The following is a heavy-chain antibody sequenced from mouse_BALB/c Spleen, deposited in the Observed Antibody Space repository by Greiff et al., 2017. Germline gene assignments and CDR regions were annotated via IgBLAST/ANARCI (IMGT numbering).Heavy chain of an antibody. Sequence: EVQLVESGPGLVKPSQSLSLTCSVTGYSITSGYYWNWIRQFPGNTLEWMGYISYDGSNNYNPSLKNRISITRDTSKNQFFLKLNSVTTEDTATYYCAREGDDYDGLAMDYWGQGTSVTVSS. D-gene: IGHD2-4*01. V-gene: IGHV3-6*02. CDR2: ISYDGSN. CDR3: AREGDDYDGLAMDY. CDR1: GYSITSGYY. J-gene: IGHJ4*01.